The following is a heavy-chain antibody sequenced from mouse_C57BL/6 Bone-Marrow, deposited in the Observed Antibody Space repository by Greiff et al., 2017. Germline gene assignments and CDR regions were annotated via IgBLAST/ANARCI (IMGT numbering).Heavy chain of an antibody. CDR3: TGLYYGSSYYFDY. J-gene: IGHJ2*01. Sequence: EVKLVESGEGLVKPGGSLTLSCAASGFTFSSYAMSWVRQTPEKRLEWVAYISSGGDYIYYADTVKGRFTISRDNARNTLYLQMSSLKSEDTAMYYCTGLYYGSSYYFDYWGQGTTLTVSS. CDR1: GFTFSSYA. CDR2: ISSGGDYI. D-gene: IGHD1-1*01. V-gene: IGHV5-9-1*02.